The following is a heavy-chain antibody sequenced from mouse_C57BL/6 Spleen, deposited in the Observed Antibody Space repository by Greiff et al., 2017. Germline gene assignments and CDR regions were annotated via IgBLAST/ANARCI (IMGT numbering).Heavy chain of an antibody. Sequence: VKLVESGAELVRPGASVTLSCKASGYTFTDYEMHWVKQTPVHGLEWIGAIDPETGGTAYNQKFKGKAILTADKSSSTAYMELRSLTSEDSAVYYCTRHYYGSLDYWGQGTTLTVSS. CDR1: GYTFTDYE. D-gene: IGHD1-1*01. CDR2: IDPETGGT. V-gene: IGHV1-15*01. CDR3: TRHYYGSLDY. J-gene: IGHJ2*01.